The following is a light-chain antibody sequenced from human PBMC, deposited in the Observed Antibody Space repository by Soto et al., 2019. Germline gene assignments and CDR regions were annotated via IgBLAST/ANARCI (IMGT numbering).Light chain of an antibody. Sequence: QSVLTQPPSASGTPGQRVTISCSGGASNIGRNTINWYQQLPGTAPKLLIYSTNQRPSGVPDRFSGSKSGTSASRAISGLQSEDEADYFYAAWDDSLDGHVEFGGGTKLTVL. CDR1: ASNIGRNT. CDR2: STN. CDR3: AAWDDSLDGHVE. J-gene: IGLJ2*01. V-gene: IGLV1-44*01.